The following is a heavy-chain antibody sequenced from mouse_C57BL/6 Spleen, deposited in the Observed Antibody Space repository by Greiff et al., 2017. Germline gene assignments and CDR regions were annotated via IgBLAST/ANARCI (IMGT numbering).Heavy chain of an antibody. J-gene: IGHJ1*03. CDR2: IDPSDSET. V-gene: IGHV1-52*01. Sequence: QVHVKQPGAELVRPGSSVKLSCKASGYTFTSYWMLWVKQRPIQGLEWIGNIDPSDSETHYNQKFKDKATLTVDKSSSTAYMQLSSLTSEDSAVYYCARTGREWYFDVWGTGTTVTVSS. CDR3: ARTGREWYFDV. CDR1: GYTFTSYW. D-gene: IGHD4-1*01.